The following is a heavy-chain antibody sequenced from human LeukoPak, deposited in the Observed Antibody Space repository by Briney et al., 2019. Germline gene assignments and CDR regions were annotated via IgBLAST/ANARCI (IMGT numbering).Heavy chain of an antibody. V-gene: IGHV4-39*07. CDR1: GGSISSSNFY. CDR2: IFHRGIP. J-gene: IGHJ6*03. CDR3: ARVMGASWFFYLDV. Sequence: SETLSLTCTVSGGSISSSNFYWGWIRQPPGKGLEWIGQIFHRGIPNYNPSLESRVTMSIDKSNNQLSLKLNSVTAADTAVYYCARVMGASWFFYLDVWGKGTTVTVSS. D-gene: IGHD3-16*02.